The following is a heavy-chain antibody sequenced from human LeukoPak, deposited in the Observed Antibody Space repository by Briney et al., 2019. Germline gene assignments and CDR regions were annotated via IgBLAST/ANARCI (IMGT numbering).Heavy chain of an antibody. V-gene: IGHV3-20*01. D-gene: IGHD6-13*01. CDR1: GFTFDDYG. J-gene: IGHJ4*02. Sequence: GGSLRLSCAASGFTFDDYGMSWVRQAPGKGLEWVSGINWNGGSTGYADSVKGRFTISRDNAKNSLYLQMNSLRAEDTALYHCARFGSSSWYFFDYWGQGTLVAVSS. CDR3: ARFGSSSWYFFDY. CDR2: INWNGGST.